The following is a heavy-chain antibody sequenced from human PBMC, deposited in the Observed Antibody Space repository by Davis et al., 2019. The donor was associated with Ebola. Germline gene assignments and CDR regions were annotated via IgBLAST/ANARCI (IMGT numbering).Heavy chain of an antibody. CDR3: ARDYNPIAAAGTGGLAAFDI. CDR1: GFTFSSYG. CDR2: ISYDGSNK. Sequence: GESLKISCAASGFTFSSYGMHWVRQAPGKGLEWVAVISYDGSNKYYADSVKGRFTISRDNSKNTLYLQMNSLRAEDTAVYYCARDYNPIAAAGTGGLAAFDIWGQGTMVTVSS. V-gene: IGHV3-30*03. D-gene: IGHD6-13*01. J-gene: IGHJ3*02.